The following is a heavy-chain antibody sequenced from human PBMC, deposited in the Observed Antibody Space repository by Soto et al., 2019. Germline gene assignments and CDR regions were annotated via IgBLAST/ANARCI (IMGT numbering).Heavy chain of an antibody. Sequence: GGSLRLSCAASGFTFSSYAMSWVRQAPGKGLEWVSAISGSGGSKYYADSVKGRFTISRDNSKNTLYLQMNSLRAEDTAVYYCARDIGDIVVVPAASNYYYYYMDVWGKGTTVTVSS. CDR1: GFTFSSYA. V-gene: IGHV3-23*01. CDR2: ISGSGGSK. D-gene: IGHD2-2*01. J-gene: IGHJ6*03. CDR3: ARDIGDIVVVPAASNYYYYYMDV.